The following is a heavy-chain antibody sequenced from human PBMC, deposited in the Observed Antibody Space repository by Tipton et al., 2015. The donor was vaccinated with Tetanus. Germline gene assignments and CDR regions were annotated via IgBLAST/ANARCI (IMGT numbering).Heavy chain of an antibody. CDR1: GDSISFYY. CDR2: IYYSGNT. D-gene: IGHD2-2*01. CDR3: ARDLRRYQQNNWFDP. Sequence: TLSLTCTVSGDSISFYYWSWIRQPPGKGLEWIGYIYYSGNTKYNPSLKSRVTVSVDTSKNQFSLNLTSVTPADTAVYYCARDLRRYQQNNWFDPWGQGTLVTVSS. V-gene: IGHV4-59*01. J-gene: IGHJ5*02.